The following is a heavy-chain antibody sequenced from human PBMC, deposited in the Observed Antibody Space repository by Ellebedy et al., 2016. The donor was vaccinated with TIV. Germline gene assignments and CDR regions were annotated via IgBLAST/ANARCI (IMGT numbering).Heavy chain of an antibody. D-gene: IGHD3-9*01. CDR2: IWYDGSNK. CDR3: ARDDIYQLVNYYYYGMDV. J-gene: IGHJ6*02. Sequence: GESLKISXAASGFTFSSYGMHWVRQAPGKGLEWVAVIWYDGSNKYYADSVKGRFTISRDNSKNTLYLQMNSLRAEDTAVYYCARDDIYQLVNYYYYGMDVWGQGTTVTVSS. V-gene: IGHV3-33*01. CDR1: GFTFSSYG.